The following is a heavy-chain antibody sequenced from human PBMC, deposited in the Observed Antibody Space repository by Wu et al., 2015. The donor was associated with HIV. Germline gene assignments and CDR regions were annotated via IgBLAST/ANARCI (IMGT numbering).Heavy chain of an antibody. J-gene: IGHJ6*02. Sequence: QVQLVQSGAEVKKPGASVKVSCKASGYTFTSYGISWVRQAPGQGLEWMGWISAYNGNTNYAQKLQGRVTMTTDTSTSTAYMELRSLRSDDTAVYYCARTISDSSSWYDYYYYGMDVWGQGTTVTVSS. CDR3: ARTISDSSSWYDYYYYGMDV. CDR1: GYTFTSYG. CDR2: ISAYNGNT. D-gene: IGHD6-13*01. V-gene: IGHV1-18*01.